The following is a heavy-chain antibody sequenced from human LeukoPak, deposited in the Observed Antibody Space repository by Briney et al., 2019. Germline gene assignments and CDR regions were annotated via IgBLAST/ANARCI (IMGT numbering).Heavy chain of an antibody. CDR2: LSYDGSTK. J-gene: IGHJ4*02. D-gene: IGHD3-3*01. Sequence: GESLRLSCAASGFTFSIYAMHWVPQAPGKGLEWVAVLSYDGSTKYYADSVKGRYAISRDNSKNTLDLQMNSLRLEDTAVYYCARSYDFGFDNWGQGTLVTVSS. CDR1: GFTFSIYA. V-gene: IGHV3-30*09. CDR3: ARSYDFGFDN.